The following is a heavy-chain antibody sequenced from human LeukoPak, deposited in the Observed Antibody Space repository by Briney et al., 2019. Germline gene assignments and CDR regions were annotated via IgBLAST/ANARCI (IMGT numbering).Heavy chain of an antibody. CDR2: MSAYNGNT. CDR1: GYTFTSYG. Sequence: ASVKVSCKASGYTFTSYGISGVRQAPGQGLEWMGWMSAYNGNTNYAQKLQARVTMTTDTSTSTAYMELRSLRSDDTAVYYCARDYGYGGYSSYYYYGMDVWGQGTTVTVSS. V-gene: IGHV1-18*01. CDR3: ARDYGYGGYSSYYYYGMDV. J-gene: IGHJ6*02. D-gene: IGHD5-12*01.